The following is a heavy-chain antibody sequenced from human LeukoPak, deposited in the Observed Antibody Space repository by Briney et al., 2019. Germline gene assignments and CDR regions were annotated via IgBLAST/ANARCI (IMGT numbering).Heavy chain of an antibody. CDR1: GFTLSSYW. CDR2: INSDGSWT. Sequence: GGSLRLSCAASGFTLSSYWMHWVRQAPGKGLVWVSHINSDGSWTTCADSVKGRFTISRDNAKNTLYLQMNSLRAEDTAVYYCTRDPPGEGIDFWGQGTLVTVSS. CDR3: TRDPPGEGIDF. D-gene: IGHD3-10*01. J-gene: IGHJ4*02. V-gene: IGHV3-74*01.